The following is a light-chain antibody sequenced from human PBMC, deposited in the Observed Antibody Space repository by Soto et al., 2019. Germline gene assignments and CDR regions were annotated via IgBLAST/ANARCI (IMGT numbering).Light chain of an antibody. CDR3: QQYVSSPLT. CDR2: GAS. Sequence: EIVLTQSPGTLSLSPGERAALSCRASQSVSSNHLAWYQQRPGQAPRLLIYGASSRATGIPDRFSGSGSGTDFTLTISRLELEDFAVYYCQQYVSSPLTFGGGTKVEIK. J-gene: IGKJ4*01. V-gene: IGKV3-20*01. CDR1: QSVSSNH.